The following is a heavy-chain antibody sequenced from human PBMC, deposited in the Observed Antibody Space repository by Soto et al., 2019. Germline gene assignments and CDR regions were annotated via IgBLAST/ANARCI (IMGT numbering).Heavy chain of an antibody. CDR1: GFGFSTYG. CDR2: ISNDGSNK. D-gene: IGHD3-22*01. V-gene: IGHV3-30*18. CDR3: AKDTYYHDSSGYYIFEF. Sequence: HPGGSLRPSCAASGFGFSTYGMHWVRQAPGKGLEWVASISNDGSNKYYADSVKGRFTISRDNSEDTLYPQMNSLIAEDTAVYFCAKDTYYHDSSGYYIFEFWGQGTLVTVSS. J-gene: IGHJ4*02.